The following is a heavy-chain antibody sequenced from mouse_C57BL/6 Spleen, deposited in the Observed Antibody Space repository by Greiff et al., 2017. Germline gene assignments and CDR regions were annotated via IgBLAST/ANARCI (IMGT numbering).Heavy chain of an antibody. CDR2: IYPSDSET. J-gene: IGHJ3*01. CDR3: ARGYDYDATWFAY. Sequence: VQLQQSGAELVRPGSSVKLSCKASGYTFTSYWMDWVKQRPGQGLEWIGNIYPSDSETHYNQKFKDKATLTVDKSSSTAYMQLSSLTSEDSAVYYCARGYDYDATWFAYWGQGTLVTVSA. CDR1: GYTFTSYW. V-gene: IGHV1-61*01. D-gene: IGHD2-4*01.